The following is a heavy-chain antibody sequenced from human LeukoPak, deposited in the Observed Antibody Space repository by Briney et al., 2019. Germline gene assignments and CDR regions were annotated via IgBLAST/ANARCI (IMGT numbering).Heavy chain of an antibody. CDR2: IHTSGST. J-gene: IGHJ2*01. V-gene: IGHV4-4*07. CDR1: GSISSYF. D-gene: IGHD4-23*01. CDR3: ARETRESRYFDL. Sequence: PSETLSLTCTVSGSISSYFWSWIRQPAGKGLEWIGRIHTSGSTNYNSSLKTRVAMSLDTSKNQSSLNLTSVTAADTAVYYCARETRESRYFDLWGRGTPVTVSS.